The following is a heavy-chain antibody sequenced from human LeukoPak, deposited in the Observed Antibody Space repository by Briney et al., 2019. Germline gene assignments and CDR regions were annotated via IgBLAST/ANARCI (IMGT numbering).Heavy chain of an antibody. CDR3: ARSHILTGYSDY. Sequence: KPSETLSLTCAVSGVSIRSSNWWSWVRQPPGKGLEGIGEIYHSGSTNYNPSLKSRVTISVDKSKNQFSLKLSSVTAADTAVYYCARSHILTGYSDYWGQGTLVTVSS. CDR2: IYHSGST. D-gene: IGHD3-9*01. V-gene: IGHV4-4*02. CDR1: GVSIRSSNW. J-gene: IGHJ4*02.